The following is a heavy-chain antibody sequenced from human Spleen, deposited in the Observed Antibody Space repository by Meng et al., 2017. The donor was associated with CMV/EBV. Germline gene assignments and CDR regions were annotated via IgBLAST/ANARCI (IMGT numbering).Heavy chain of an antibody. CDR1: GFTFNSYT. Sequence: GESLKISCAASGFTFNSYTMNWVRQAPGKGLEWVSSISVSSGYIYYADSVRGRFTISRDNAKNSLYLQMNSLRAEDTAVYYCAREYCSSTSCYGQPDYYYYGMDVWGQGTTVTVSS. J-gene: IGHJ6*02. CDR2: ISVSSGYI. D-gene: IGHD2-2*01. CDR3: AREYCSSTSCYGQPDYYYYGMDV. V-gene: IGHV3-21*01.